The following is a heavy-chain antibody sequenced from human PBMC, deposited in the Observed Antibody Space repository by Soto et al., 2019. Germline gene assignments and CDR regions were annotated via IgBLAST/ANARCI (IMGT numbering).Heavy chain of an antibody. CDR2: IKSKTDGGTT. V-gene: IGHV3-15*01. J-gene: IGHJ3*01. CDR1: GFTFSSYA. D-gene: IGHD6-13*01. Sequence: GGSLRLSCAASGFTFSSYAMSWVRQAPGKGLEWVGRIKSKTDGGTTDYAAPVKGRFTISRDDSKNTLYLQMNSLKTEDTAVYYCTTRIAAASSLWGQGTMVTVSS. CDR3: TTRIAAASSL.